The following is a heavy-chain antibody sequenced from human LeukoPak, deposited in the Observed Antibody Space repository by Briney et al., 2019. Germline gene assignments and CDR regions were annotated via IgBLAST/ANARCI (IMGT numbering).Heavy chain of an antibody. D-gene: IGHD3-3*01. Sequence: PSETLSLTCAVYGGSFSGYYWSWIRQPPGKGLEWIGEINHSGSTNYNPSLKSRVTISVDTSKNQFSLKLSSVTAADTAVYYCARGGTLWSGSPKSYYYYYGMDVWGQGTTVTVSS. CDR1: GGSFSGYY. CDR3: ARGGTLWSGSPKSYYYYYGMDV. J-gene: IGHJ6*02. CDR2: INHSGST. V-gene: IGHV4-34*01.